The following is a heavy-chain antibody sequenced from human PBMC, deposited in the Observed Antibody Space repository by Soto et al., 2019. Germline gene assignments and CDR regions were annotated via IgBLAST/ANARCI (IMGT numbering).Heavy chain of an antibody. CDR2: IIPIFGTA. Sequence: SVKVSCKASGVTFSSYAISWVRQAPGQGLEWMGGIIPIFGTANYAQKFQGRVTITADESTSTAYMELSSLRSEDTAVYYCAREGYCSGGSCYGNWFDPWGQGTLVTVSS. V-gene: IGHV1-69*13. D-gene: IGHD2-15*01. CDR3: AREGYCSGGSCYGNWFDP. CDR1: GVTFSSYA. J-gene: IGHJ5*02.